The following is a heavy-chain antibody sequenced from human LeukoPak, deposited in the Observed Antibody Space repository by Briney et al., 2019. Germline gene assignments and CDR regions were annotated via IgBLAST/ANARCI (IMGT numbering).Heavy chain of an antibody. CDR1: GFIFSSYS. CDR3: ARDAGNWNAPDAFDI. CDR2: ISGSSSYI. V-gene: IGHV3-21*01. J-gene: IGHJ3*02. D-gene: IGHD1-20*01. Sequence: GGSLRLSCAASGFIFSSYSMNWVRQAPGKGLEWVSSISGSSSYIYYADSVKGRFTISRDNAKNSLYLQTNSLRAEDTAVYYCARDAGNWNAPDAFDIWGQGTMVTVSS.